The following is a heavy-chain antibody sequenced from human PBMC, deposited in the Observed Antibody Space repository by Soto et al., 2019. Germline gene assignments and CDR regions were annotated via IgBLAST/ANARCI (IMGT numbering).Heavy chain of an antibody. CDR2: INPKSGGT. V-gene: IGHV1-2*02. D-gene: IGHD4-17*01. CDR1: GYTFSAYY. CDR3: ARDDYGGQSDKVLDY. Sequence: QVQLVQSGAEVKKPGASIKVSCKASGYTFSAYYIHWVRQAPGQGLAWMGWINPKSGGTNNAKKFQGRVTMTSDTSISTATMELSRLTSDDTAVYYCARDDYGGQSDKVLDYWGQGNLVTVSS. J-gene: IGHJ4*02.